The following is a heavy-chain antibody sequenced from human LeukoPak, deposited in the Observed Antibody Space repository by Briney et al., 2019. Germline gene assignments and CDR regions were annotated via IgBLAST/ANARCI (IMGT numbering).Heavy chain of an antibody. D-gene: IGHD2-2*01. V-gene: IGHV1-8*01. J-gene: IGHJ5*02. CDR3: AREYCSSTSCYSRYNWFDP. CDR1: GYTFTSYD. Sequence: GASVKVSCKASGYTFTSYDINWVRQATGQGLEWMGWMNPNSGNTGYAQKFQGRVTMNRNTSISTAYMELSSLRSEDTAVYYCAREYCSSTSCYSRYNWFDPWGQGTLVTVSS. CDR2: MNPNSGNT.